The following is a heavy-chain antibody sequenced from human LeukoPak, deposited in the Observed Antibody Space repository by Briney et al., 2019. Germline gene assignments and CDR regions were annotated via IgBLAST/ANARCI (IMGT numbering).Heavy chain of an antibody. V-gene: IGHV3-66*01. J-gene: IGHJ6*02. CDR3: ARDARIVGATFYYYYGMDV. CDR1: GFTVSSNY. CDR2: IYSGGSR. D-gene: IGHD1-26*01. Sequence: GGSLRLSCAASGFTVSSNYMSWVRRAPGKGLEWVSVIYSGGSRYYADSVKGRFTISRDNSKNTLYLQMNSLRAEDTAVYYCARDARIVGATFYYYYGMDVWGQGTTVTVSS.